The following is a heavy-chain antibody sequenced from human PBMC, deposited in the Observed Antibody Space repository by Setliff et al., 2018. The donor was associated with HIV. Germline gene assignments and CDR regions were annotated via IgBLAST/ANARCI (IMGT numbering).Heavy chain of an antibody. J-gene: IGHJ3*02. D-gene: IGHD1-26*01. CDR1: GGSFSGYY. CDR3: ARDSGQSFPTAFDI. V-gene: IGHV4-34*01. Sequence: PSETLSLTCAVYGGSFSGYYWSWIRQPPGKGLEWIGEINHSGSTNYNPSLKSRVTISVDTSKNQFSLKLSSVTAAETAVYYCARDSGQSFPTAFDIWGQGAMVTVSS. CDR2: INHSGST.